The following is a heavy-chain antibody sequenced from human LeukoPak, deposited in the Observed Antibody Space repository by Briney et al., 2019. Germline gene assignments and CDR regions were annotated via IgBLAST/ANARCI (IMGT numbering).Heavy chain of an antibody. D-gene: IGHD3-10*01. CDR3: AKGGERSLRITMVRGVAYWFDL. CDR1: GYTFTSYG. CDR2: ISAYNGNT. J-gene: IGHJ5*02. Sequence: ASVKVSCKASGYTFTSYGMSWVRQAPGQGLEWMGWISAYNGNTNYAQKLQGRVTMTTDTSTSTAYMELRSLRSDDTAVYYCAKGGERSLRITMVRGVAYWFDLWGQGTLVTVSS. V-gene: IGHV1-18*01.